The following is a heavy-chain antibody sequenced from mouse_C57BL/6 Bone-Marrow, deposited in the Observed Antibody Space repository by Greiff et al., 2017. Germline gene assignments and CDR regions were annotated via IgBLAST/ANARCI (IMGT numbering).Heavy chain of an antibody. CDR3: ARDPFIYYYGSSWFAY. CDR1: GYTFTSYG. V-gene: IGHV1-81*01. J-gene: IGHJ3*01. D-gene: IGHD1-1*01. Sequence: QVQLQQSGAELARPGASVKLSCKASGYTFTSYGISWVKQRTGQGLEWIGEIYPRSGNTYYNEKFKGKATLSADKSSSTAYMGLRSLTSDDSAVYFCARDPFIYYYGSSWFAYWGQGPLVTVSA. CDR2: IYPRSGNT.